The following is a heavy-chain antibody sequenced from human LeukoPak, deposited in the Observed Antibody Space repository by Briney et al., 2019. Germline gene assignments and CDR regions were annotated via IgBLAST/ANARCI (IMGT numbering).Heavy chain of an antibody. CDR3: ARTQLLWFGASGDY. CDR2: INHSGST. D-gene: IGHD3-10*01. CDR1: GGSFSDYY. J-gene: IGHJ4*02. Sequence: SETLSLTCAVYGGSFSDYYWSWIRQPPGKGLEWIGEINHSGSTNYNPSLKSRVTISVDTSKNQFSLKLSSVTAADTAVYYCARTQLLWFGASGDYWGQGTLVTVSS. V-gene: IGHV4-34*01.